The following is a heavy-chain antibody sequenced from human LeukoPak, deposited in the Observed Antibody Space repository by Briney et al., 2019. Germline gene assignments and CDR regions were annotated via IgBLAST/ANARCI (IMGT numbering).Heavy chain of an antibody. CDR2: ISSSSSYI. Sequence: GGSLRLSCAASGFTFSSYAMSWVRQAPGKGLEWVSSISSSSSYIYYADSVKGRFTISRDNAKTSLYLQMNSLRAEDTAVYYCASPPDYYGLDVWGQGTTVTVSS. V-gene: IGHV3-21*01. J-gene: IGHJ6*02. CDR1: GFTFSSYA. CDR3: ASPPDYYGLDV.